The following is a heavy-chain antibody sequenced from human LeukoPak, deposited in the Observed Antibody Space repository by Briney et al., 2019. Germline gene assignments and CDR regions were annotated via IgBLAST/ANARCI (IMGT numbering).Heavy chain of an antibody. D-gene: IGHD1-26*01. J-gene: IGHJ4*02. CDR3: ASVDSGSFDY. CDR2: INPNTAGT. V-gene: IGHV1-2*02. Sequence: ASVKVSCKASGYTFTGYNMYWRREAPGQGLEWMGWINPNTAGTNYAQKFQGRVTMTRDTSISTAYMGLSRLRSDVTAVYYCASVDSGSFDYWGQGTLVTVSS. CDR1: GYTFTGYN.